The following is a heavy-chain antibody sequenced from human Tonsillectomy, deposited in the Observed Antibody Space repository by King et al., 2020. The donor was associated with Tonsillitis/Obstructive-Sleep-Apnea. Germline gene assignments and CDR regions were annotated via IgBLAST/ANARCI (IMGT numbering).Heavy chain of an antibody. Sequence: QLVQSGAEVKKPGASVKVSCKASGYTFTNYGISWVRQAPGQGLEWMGWISAYNGHTNYALKLQGRVTMSVDTSKNHFSLKLSSVTAADTAVYYCARVFCTTGVCYRPFDNWGPGTLVTVSS. CDR3: ARVFCTTGVCYRPFDN. CDR1: GYTFTNYG. J-gene: IGHJ4*02. CDR2: ISAYNGHT. V-gene: IGHV1-18*01. D-gene: IGHD2-8*01.